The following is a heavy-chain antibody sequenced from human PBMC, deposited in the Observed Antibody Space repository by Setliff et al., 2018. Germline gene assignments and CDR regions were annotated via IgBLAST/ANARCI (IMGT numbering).Heavy chain of an antibody. Sequence: LSLTCTVSGGSISSSIYYWGWIRQPPGKGLEWIGSIYYSGSTYYNPSLKSRVTISVDTSKRQFSLNLLSVTAADTAVYYCARMSRYSEFWSGYAEDYYSSYIDVWGTGATVTVSS. J-gene: IGHJ6*03. CDR2: IYYSGST. D-gene: IGHD3-3*01. V-gene: IGHV4-39*07. CDR1: GGSISSSIYY. CDR3: ARMSRYSEFWSGYAEDYYSSYIDV.